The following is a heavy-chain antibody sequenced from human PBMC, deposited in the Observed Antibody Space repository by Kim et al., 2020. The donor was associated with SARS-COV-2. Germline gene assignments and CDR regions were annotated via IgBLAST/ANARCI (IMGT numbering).Heavy chain of an antibody. D-gene: IGHD3-10*01. CDR3: ARVGRYGSGSYYIDY. Sequence: PALKSRVTISVDTSKNQFSLKLSSVTAADTAVYYCARVGRYGSGSYYIDYWGQGTLVTVSS. V-gene: IGHV4-31*02. J-gene: IGHJ4*02.